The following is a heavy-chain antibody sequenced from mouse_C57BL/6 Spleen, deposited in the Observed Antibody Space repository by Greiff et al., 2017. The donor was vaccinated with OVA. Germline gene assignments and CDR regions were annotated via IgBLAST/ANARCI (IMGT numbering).Heavy chain of an antibody. CDR3: AGATVVPFAY. D-gene: IGHD1-1*01. CDR2: IYPGDGDT. J-gene: IGHJ3*01. CDR1: GYAFSSSW. V-gene: IGHV1-82*01. Sequence: QVQLQQSGPELVKPGASVKISCKASGYAFSSSWMNWVKQRPGKGLEWIGRIYPGDGDTNYNGKFKGKATLTADKSSSTAYMQLSSLTSEDSAVYFCAGATVVPFAYWGRGTLVTVSA.